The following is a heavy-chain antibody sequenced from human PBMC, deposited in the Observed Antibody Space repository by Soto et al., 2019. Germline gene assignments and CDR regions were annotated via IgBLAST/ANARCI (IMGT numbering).Heavy chain of an antibody. V-gene: IGHV4-4*02. CDR1: SGSISGRDW. D-gene: IGHD3-10*01. CDR3: ARVMIRGFPPRWFDS. J-gene: IGHJ5*01. CDR2: IYDSETT. Sequence: QQQESGPGLVKPSGTLSLTCAMSSGSISGRDWWSWVRQSPGKGLEWLGEIYDSETTNYNPSLRSRVSMSVDDSKKQFSLTLRYVTAADTAVYYSARVMIRGFPPRWFDSWGQGVPVIVSS.